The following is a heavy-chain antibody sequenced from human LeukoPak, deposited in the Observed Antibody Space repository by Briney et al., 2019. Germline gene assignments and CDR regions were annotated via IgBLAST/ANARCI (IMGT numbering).Heavy chain of an antibody. CDR1: GFTFSSYA. Sequence: GGSLRLSCAASGFTFSSYAMSWVRQAPGKGLEWVSAISGSGGSTYYADSVKGRFTISRDNSKNTLYLQMNSLRAEDTAVYYCAKPIVAYYDSSGYYYGMDVWGQGTTVTVSS. D-gene: IGHD3-22*01. J-gene: IGHJ6*02. V-gene: IGHV3-23*01. CDR3: AKPIVAYYDSSGYYYGMDV. CDR2: ISGSGGST.